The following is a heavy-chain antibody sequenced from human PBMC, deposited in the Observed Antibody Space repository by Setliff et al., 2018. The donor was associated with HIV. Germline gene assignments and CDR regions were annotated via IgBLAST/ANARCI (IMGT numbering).Heavy chain of an antibody. Sequence: GESPNISCTASGYSFDSYWIGWVRQVPGKGLEWLGIVYPLDSDTKYSPPLRGPFTISAGKSTNTAFLQWSSLRASDSAIYYCARHRVGVTPSSEYYFDFWGQGTQVTVSS. V-gene: IGHV5-51*01. D-gene: IGHD1-26*01. CDR1: GYSFDSYW. J-gene: IGHJ4*02. CDR2: VYPLDSDT. CDR3: ARHRVGVTPSSEYYFDF.